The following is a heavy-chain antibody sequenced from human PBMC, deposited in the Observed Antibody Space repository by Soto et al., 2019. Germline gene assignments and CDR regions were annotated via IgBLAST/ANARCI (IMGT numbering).Heavy chain of an antibody. D-gene: IGHD3-3*01. CDR3: ARGDHDFWSGYPNWFDP. CDR2: IYYSGST. V-gene: IGHV4-59*01. CDR1: GGSISSYY. Sequence: PSETLSLTCTVSGGSISSYYWSWIRQPPGKGLEWIGYIYYSGSTNYNPSLKSRVTISVDTSKNQFSLKLSSVTAADTSVYYCARGDHDFWSGYPNWFDPWGQGTLVTVSS. J-gene: IGHJ5*02.